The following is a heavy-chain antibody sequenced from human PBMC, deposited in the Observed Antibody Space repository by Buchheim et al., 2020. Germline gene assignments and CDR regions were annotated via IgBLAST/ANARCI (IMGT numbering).Heavy chain of an antibody. CDR3: ARDVYYDSSGYSDYYYYGMDV. CDR2: IWYDGSNK. J-gene: IGHJ6*02. CDR1: GFTFSSYG. D-gene: IGHD3-22*01. V-gene: IGHV3-33*01. Sequence: QVRLVESGGGVVQPGRSLRLSCAASGFTFSSYGMHWVRQAPGKGLEWVAVIWYDGSNKYYADSVKGRFTISRDNSKNTLYLQMNSLRAEDTAVYYCARDVYYDSSGYSDYYYYGMDVWGQGTT.